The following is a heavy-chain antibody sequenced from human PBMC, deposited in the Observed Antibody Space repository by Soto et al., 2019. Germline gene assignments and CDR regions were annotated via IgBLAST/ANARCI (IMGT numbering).Heavy chain of an antibody. CDR1: GYTFTGHY. CDR3: GRGRSGQIVVFY. V-gene: IGHV1-2*02. Sequence: ASVKVSCKASGYTFTGHYIHWVRQAPEQGPEWMGEIGPESGATRYAQKFQGRVTMTRDMSITTVYMGLNNLSPDDTAVYYCGRGRSGQIVVFYWGQGTPVTVSS. D-gene: IGHD5-12*01. CDR2: IGPESGAT. J-gene: IGHJ4*02.